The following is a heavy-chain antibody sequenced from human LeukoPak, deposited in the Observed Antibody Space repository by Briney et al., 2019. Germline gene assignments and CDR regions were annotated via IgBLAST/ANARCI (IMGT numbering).Heavy chain of an antibody. CDR1: GFTFSNSW. CDR2: IKCDGSEK. D-gene: IGHD2-2*01. Sequence: GGSLRLSCAASGFTFSNSWMHWVCQAPEKGLEWVADIKCDGSEKCYVDSVKGRLTISRDNAKNSLYLQVNSLRAEDMTVYYCVRGVGSSTSCYVRAFDIWGQETMVTVSS. V-gene: IGHV3-52*01. CDR3: VRGVGSSTSCYVRAFDI. J-gene: IGHJ3*02.